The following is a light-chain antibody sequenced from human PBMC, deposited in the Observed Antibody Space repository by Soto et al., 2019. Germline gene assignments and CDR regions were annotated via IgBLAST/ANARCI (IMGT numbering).Light chain of an antibody. CDR1: QSIGNN. Sequence: EIVMTQSPATLSVSPGERVTLSCRASQSIGNNLAWYQHKPGRAPRLHIYAPSTRATGVPDRFSGSGSGTEFTLTISSLQSEDFAVYYCQQFKDWPRTFGQGTKVEIK. V-gene: IGKV3-15*01. CDR3: QQFKDWPRT. J-gene: IGKJ1*01. CDR2: APS.